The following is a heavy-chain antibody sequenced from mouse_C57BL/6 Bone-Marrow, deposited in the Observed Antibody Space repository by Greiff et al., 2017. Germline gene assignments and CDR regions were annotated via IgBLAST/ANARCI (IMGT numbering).Heavy chain of an antibody. V-gene: IGHV1-55*01. J-gene: IGHJ1*03. D-gene: IGHD1-1*01. Sequence: QVQLQQPGAELVKPGASVKMSCKASGYTFTSYWITWVKQRPGQGLEWIGDIYPGSGSTNYNEKFKRKATLTVDTSSSTAYMQLSSLTSEDSAVYYCARRGTTVVAHLYFDVWGTGTTVTVSS. CDR1: GYTFTSYW. CDR2: IYPGSGST. CDR3: ARRGTTVVAHLYFDV.